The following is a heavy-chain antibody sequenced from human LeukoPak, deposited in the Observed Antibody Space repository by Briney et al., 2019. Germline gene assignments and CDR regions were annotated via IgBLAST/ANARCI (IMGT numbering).Heavy chain of an antibody. CDR3: AKDRRESWFGELLTY. CDR1: GFTFSSYA. Sequence: PGGSLRLSCAASGFTFSSYAMSWVRQAPGKGLEWVSAISCSGGSTYYADSVKGRFTISRDNSKNTLYLQMNSLRAEDTAVYYCAKDRRESWFGELLTYWGQGTLVTVSS. J-gene: IGHJ4*02. D-gene: IGHD3-10*01. CDR2: ISCSGGST. V-gene: IGHV3-23*01.